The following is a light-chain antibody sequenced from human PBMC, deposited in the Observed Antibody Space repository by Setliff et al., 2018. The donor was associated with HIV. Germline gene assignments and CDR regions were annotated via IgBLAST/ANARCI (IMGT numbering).Light chain of an antibody. CDR2: DVS. Sequence: QSVLTQPAPVSGSPGQSITISCTGTSSDVGGYNYVSWYQQHPGKAPKLMIYDVSKRPSGVSNRFSGSKSGNTASLTISGLQAEDEADYYCSSYTSSSTFVFGTGTKV. J-gene: IGLJ1*01. V-gene: IGLV2-14*01. CDR1: SSDVGGYNY. CDR3: SSYTSSSTFV.